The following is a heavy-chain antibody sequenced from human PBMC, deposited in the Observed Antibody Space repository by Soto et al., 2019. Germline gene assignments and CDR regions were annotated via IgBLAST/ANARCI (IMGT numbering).Heavy chain of an antibody. V-gene: IGHV2-70*01. CDR1: GFSLSTSGMC. J-gene: IGHJ4*02. D-gene: IGHD3-3*01. CDR2: IDWDDDK. Sequence: SGPTLVNPTQTLTLTCTFSGFSLSTSGMCVSWIRQPPGKALEWLALIDWDDDKYYSTSLKTRLTISKDTSKNQVVLTMTNMDPVDTATYYCARIQTYYDFWSGYYTGSDYFDYWGQGTLVTVSP. CDR3: ARIQTYYDFWSGYYTGSDYFDY.